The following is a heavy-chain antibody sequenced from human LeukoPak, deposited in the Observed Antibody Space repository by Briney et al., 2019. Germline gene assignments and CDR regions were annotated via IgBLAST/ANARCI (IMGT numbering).Heavy chain of an antibody. D-gene: IGHD1/OR15-1a*01. J-gene: IGHJ5*02. CDR1: GFTVSSIY. CDR3: ARGITGTNNWFDP. V-gene: IGHV3-66*02. CDR2: IYSGGAT. Sequence: GGSLRLSCAASGFTVSSIYMSWVRQAPGKGLEWVSLIYSGGATYYVDSAKGRFTISRDNSRNTLYLQMNSLRDEDTALYYCARGITGTNNWFDPWGQGTLVTVSS.